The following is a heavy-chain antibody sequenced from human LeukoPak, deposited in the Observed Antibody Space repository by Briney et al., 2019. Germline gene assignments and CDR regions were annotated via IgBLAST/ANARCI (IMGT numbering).Heavy chain of an antibody. Sequence: GGSLXLSCAASGFSFSDAWMTWVRQAPGRGLEWLGRIKGASDGGTTDLAAPVKGRFTMSRDDSKTTVYLQMDRLQTEDTAVYYCTTDLTWLFNFAYWGQGTLVTVSS. CDR1: GFSFSDAW. J-gene: IGHJ4*02. CDR3: TTDLTWLFNFAY. CDR2: IKGASDGGTT. V-gene: IGHV3-15*01. D-gene: IGHD3-9*01.